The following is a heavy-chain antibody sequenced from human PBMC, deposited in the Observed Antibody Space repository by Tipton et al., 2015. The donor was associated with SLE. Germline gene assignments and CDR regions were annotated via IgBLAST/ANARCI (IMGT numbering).Heavy chain of an antibody. CDR3: ARDSGSGWLDY. CDR2: INHRGST. D-gene: IGHD6-19*01. Sequence: TLSLTCSVSSGSIKSTYDYWAWIRQPPGKGVEGIGEINHRGSTNYNPSLKSRVIISVDTSKTQFSLRLPSATAADTAVYYCARDSGSGWLDYWGQGTLVTVSS. CDR1: SGSIKSTYDY. V-gene: IGHV4-39*07. J-gene: IGHJ4*02.